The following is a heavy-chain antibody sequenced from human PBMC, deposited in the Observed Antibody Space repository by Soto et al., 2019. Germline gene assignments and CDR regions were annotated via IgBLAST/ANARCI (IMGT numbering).Heavy chain of an antibody. CDR3: ARGAGSRGFSSGWCFDY. J-gene: IGHJ4*02. V-gene: IGHV4-31*03. D-gene: IGHD6-19*01. Sequence: QVQLQESGPGLVKPSQTLSLTCTVSGDSLSRAGYYWSWIRQHPGQGLEWIGYIFHSGSTSYHPSLWRRLSISSSMSTDQFSLKLTSVTAADTAADFCARGAGSRGFSSGWCFDYWGQGTLVTVSS. CDR1: GDSLSRAGYY. CDR2: IFHSGST.